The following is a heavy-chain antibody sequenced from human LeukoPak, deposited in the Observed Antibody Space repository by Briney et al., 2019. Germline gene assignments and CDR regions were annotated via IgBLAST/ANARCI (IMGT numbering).Heavy chain of an antibody. V-gene: IGHV1-2*02. J-gene: IGHJ4*02. CDR2: INPHSGGT. D-gene: IGHD2-21*02. CDR3: VREGNELLSKNFDY. CDR1: GFTFTVYY. Sequence: GASVKVSCTASGFTFTVYYIHWVRQAPGQGGEWMGYINPHSGGTNSPQKFQGRVTMTTDTSISAAYMELSSLISDDTAMYYCVREGNELLSKNFDYWGQGTLVTVSS.